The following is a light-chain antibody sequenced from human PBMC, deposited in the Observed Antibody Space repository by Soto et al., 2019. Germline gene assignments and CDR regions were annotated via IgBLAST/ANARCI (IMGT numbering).Light chain of an antibody. V-gene: IGKV3-15*01. CDR3: QQYNNWLWT. J-gene: IGKJ1*01. Sequence: EIVLTQSPATLSLSPGERATLSCRASQSVSSYLAWYQQKPGQAPRLLIYGASTRATGIPARFSGSGSGTEFTLTISSLQSEDFAVYYCQQYNNWLWTFGQGT. CDR2: GAS. CDR1: QSVSSY.